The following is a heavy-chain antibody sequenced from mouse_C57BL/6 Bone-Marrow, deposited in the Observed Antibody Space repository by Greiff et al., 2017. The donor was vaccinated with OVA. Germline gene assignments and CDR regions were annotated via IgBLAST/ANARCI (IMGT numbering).Heavy chain of an antibody. Sequence: VQLQQSGPELVKPGASVKISCKASGYTFTDYYMNWVKQSHGKSLEWIGDINPNNGGTSYNQKFKGKATLTVDKSSSTAYMELRSLTSEDSAVYYCARSGNYEGAMDYWGQGTSVTVSS. CDR3: ARSGNYEGAMDY. D-gene: IGHD1-1*01. J-gene: IGHJ4*01. CDR1: GYTFTDYY. CDR2: INPNNGGT. V-gene: IGHV1-26*01.